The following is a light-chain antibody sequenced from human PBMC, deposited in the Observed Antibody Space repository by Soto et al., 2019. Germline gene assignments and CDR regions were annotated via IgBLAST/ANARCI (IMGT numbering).Light chain of an antibody. V-gene: IGLV1-44*01. CDR3: AVWDDSLNGWV. J-gene: IGLJ3*02. CDR1: SSNIGRNS. CDR2: TNY. Sequence: QSVVTQPPSASGTPGQRVTISCSGSSSNIGRNSVNWYQQLPGTGPKLLIYTNYQRPSGVPGRFSGSKSGTSASLAISGLQSEDEADYYCAVWDDSLNGWVFGGGTKLTVL.